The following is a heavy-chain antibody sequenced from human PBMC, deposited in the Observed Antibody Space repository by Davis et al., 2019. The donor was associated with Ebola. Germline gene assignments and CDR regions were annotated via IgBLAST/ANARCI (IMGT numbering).Heavy chain of an antibody. V-gene: IGHV3-30-3*01. D-gene: IGHD2-8*02. J-gene: IGHJ6*02. Sequence: GGSLRLSCAASGFTFSSYAMHWVRQAPGKGLEWVAVISYDGSNKYYADSVKGRFTISRDNSKNTLYLQMNSLRAEDTAVYYCARRWLYWWSGMDVWGQGTTVTVSS. CDR2: ISYDGSNK. CDR1: GFTFSSYA. CDR3: ARRWLYWWSGMDV.